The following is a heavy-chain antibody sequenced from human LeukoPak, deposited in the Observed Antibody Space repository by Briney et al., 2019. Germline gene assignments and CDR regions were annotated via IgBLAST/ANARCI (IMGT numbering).Heavy chain of an antibody. J-gene: IGHJ5*02. V-gene: IGHV4-38-2*02. CDR3: ARAATSISTFDP. CDR2: IYHSGST. D-gene: IGHD1-26*01. CDR1: GDSLIGYY. Sequence: SETLSLTCTVSGDSLIGYYWGWIRQPPGKGLEWIGSIYHSGSTYYNPSLKSRVTISVDTSKNQFSLKLSSVTAADTAVYYCARAATSISTFDPWGQGTLVTVSS.